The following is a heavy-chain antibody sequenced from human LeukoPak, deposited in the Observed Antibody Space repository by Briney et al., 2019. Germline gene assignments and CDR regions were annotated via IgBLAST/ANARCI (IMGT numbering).Heavy chain of an antibody. Sequence: GXSLRLSCAASGFTFSDYYMSWIRQAPGKGLEWVSYISSSGSTIYYADSVKGRFTISRDNAKNSLYLQMNSLRAEDTAVYYCARAYSSSRPFFDYWGQGTLVTVSS. J-gene: IGHJ4*02. CDR1: GFTFSDYY. D-gene: IGHD6-13*01. CDR3: ARAYSSSRPFFDY. V-gene: IGHV3-11*04. CDR2: ISSSGSTI.